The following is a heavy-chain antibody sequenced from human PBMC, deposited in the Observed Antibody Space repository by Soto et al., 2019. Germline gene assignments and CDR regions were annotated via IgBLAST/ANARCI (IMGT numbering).Heavy chain of an antibody. V-gene: IGHV4-59*01. J-gene: IGHJ4*02. CDR1: GGSIRGYY. CDR3: ARAVGEWELPDY. D-gene: IGHD1-26*01. Sequence: PSETLSLTCTVSGGSIRGYYWNWIRQPPGKRLEWIGYVYHSGSTKYNPSLKSRVTISMDTSENQLSLKVNSVTAADTAVYYCARAVGEWELPDYWGQGTLVTVSS. CDR2: VYHSGST.